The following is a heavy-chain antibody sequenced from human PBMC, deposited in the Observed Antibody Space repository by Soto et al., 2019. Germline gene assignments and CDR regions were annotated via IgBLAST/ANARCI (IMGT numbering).Heavy chain of an antibody. CDR3: AKHYLPMYSSGWYYFDY. Sequence: QVQLVESGGGVVQPGRSLRLSCAASGFTFSSYGMHWVRQAPGKGLEWVAVISYDGSNKYYADSVKGRFTISRDNSKNTLYLQMNSLRAEDTAEYYCAKHYLPMYSSGWYYFDYWGQGTLVTVSS. CDR1: GFTFSSYG. V-gene: IGHV3-30*18. J-gene: IGHJ4*02. D-gene: IGHD6-19*01. CDR2: ISYDGSNK.